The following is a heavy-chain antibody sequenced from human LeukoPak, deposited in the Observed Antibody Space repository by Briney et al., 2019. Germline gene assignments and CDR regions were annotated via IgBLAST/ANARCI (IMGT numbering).Heavy chain of an antibody. V-gene: IGHV3-15*01. CDR3: TTDRRDWNPRD. CDR1: GFTFSNAW. D-gene: IGHD1-1*01. J-gene: IGHJ4*02. Sequence: GGSLRLSSAASGFTFSNAWMGWVRQAPGKGLEWVGRIKSKTDGGTIDYAAPVKGRFTISRDDSKNTLYLQMNSLKTEDTAVYYCTTDRRDWNPRDWGQGTLVTVSS. CDR2: IKSKTDGGTI.